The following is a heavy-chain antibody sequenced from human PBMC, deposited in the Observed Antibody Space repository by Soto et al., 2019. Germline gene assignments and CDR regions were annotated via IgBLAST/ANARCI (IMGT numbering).Heavy chain of an antibody. D-gene: IGHD3-22*01. CDR1: NSPISGFY. CDR3: ARLGGYYQGFDS. Sequence: SGTLSLTCNFSNSPISGFYLSWFRQPPWQGLEWVGFIFYTGTTTYNPSLRRRVDISIDAAQSQFSPDLRSVTAADTAVDYCARLGGYYQGFDSWGHGALVTVSS. CDR2: IFYTGTT. V-gene: IGHV4-59*08. J-gene: IGHJ4*01.